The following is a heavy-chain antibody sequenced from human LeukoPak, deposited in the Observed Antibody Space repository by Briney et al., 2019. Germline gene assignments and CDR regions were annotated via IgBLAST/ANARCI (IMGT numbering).Heavy chain of an antibody. Sequence: GRSLRLSCAASGFTFSSYAMHWVRQAPGKGLEWVAVISYDGSNKYYADSVKGRFTTSRDNSKNTLYLQKNSLRSEDTAVYYCASDYSSSGVYYYGMDVWGQGTTVTVSS. CDR2: ISYDGSNK. CDR1: GFTFSSYA. V-gene: IGHV3-30-3*01. D-gene: IGHD6-6*01. J-gene: IGHJ6*02. CDR3: ASDYSSSGVYYYGMDV.